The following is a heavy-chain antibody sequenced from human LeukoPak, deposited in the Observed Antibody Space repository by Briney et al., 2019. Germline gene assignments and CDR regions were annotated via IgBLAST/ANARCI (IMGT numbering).Heavy chain of an antibody. CDR3: TKEHSSGWPTIDC. D-gene: IGHD6-19*01. J-gene: IGHJ4*02. CDR1: GFTFSNSW. CDR2: MNSDGSFT. V-gene: IGHV3-74*01. Sequence: GGSLRLSCVASGFTFSNSWMHWVRQAPGKGLVWVSHMNSDGSFTGYADSVKGRFIISRDNSKNSLYLQMNSLRTEDTALYYCTKEHSSGWPTIDCWGQGTLVTVSS.